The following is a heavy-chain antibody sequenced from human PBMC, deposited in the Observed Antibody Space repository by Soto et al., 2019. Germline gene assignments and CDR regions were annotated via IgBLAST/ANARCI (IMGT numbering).Heavy chain of an antibody. CDR1: GDSITRSNFY. J-gene: IGHJ5*02. Sequence: SETLSLTCTVSGDSITRSNFYWGWIRQPPGKGLEWLGSIFYSGSTFYTPALKSRVTFSVDTSKNHFSLKLSSVTAADTAVYYCARHKTTMLTVVSAFDLWGQGTRVTVSS. V-gene: IGHV4-39*02. CDR2: IFYSGST. D-gene: IGHD3-22*01. CDR3: ARHKTTMLTVVSAFDL.